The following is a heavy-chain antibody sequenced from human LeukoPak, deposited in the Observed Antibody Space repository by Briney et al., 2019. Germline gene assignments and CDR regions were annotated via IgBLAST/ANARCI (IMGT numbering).Heavy chain of an antibody. J-gene: IGHJ6*03. CDR1: GFTFSNYA. CDR3: AKGGGFWTVNYMDV. CDR2: ISGSGGST. Sequence: PAGGSLRLSCAASGFTFSNYAMNWVRQAPGKGLEWVSAISGSGGSTYYADSVKGRFTISRDNSKNTLYLQMNSLRAEDTAVYYCAKGGGFWTVNYMDVWGKGTTVTVSS. D-gene: IGHD3/OR15-3a*01. V-gene: IGHV3-23*01.